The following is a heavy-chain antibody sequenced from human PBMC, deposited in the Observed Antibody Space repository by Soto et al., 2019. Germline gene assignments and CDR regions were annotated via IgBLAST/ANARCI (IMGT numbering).Heavy chain of an antibody. D-gene: IGHD2-2*01. CDR3: AGEPIVVVPAAIRSSYYYYGMDV. V-gene: IGHV3-21*01. CDR2: ISSSSSYI. J-gene: IGHJ6*02. Sequence: GGSLRLSCAASGFTFSSYTRNWVRQAPGKGLKWVSSISSSSSYIYYADSVKGRFTISRDNAKNSLYLQMNSLRAEDTAVYYCAGEPIVVVPAAIRSSYYYYGMDVWGQGTTVTVSS. CDR1: GFTFSSYT.